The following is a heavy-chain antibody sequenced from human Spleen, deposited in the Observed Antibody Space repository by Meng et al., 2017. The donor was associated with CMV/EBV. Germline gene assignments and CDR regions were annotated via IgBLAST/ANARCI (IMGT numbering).Heavy chain of an antibody. Sequence: ASVKVSCKASTYTFTGYYMHWVRQAPGQGLEWMGWINPNSGDTNYAQKFQGRVIMTRDTPISTAYMELSRLTSDDTAVYYCAREGRRSGYDNWFDPWGQGTLVTVSS. CDR3: AREGRRSGYDNWFDP. V-gene: IGHV1-2*02. J-gene: IGHJ5*02. D-gene: IGHD3-22*01. CDR1: TYTFTGYY. CDR2: INPNSGDT.